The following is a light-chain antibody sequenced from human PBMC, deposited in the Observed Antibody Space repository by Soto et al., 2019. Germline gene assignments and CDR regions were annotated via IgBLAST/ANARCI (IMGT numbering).Light chain of an antibody. V-gene: IGLV1-44*01. CDR2: SNN. Sequence: QSVLTQPPSASGTPGQRVTISCSGSSSNIGSNTVNWYQQLPGTAPKLLIYSNNQRPSGVPGRFSGSKSGTSASLAISGLQSEDEADYYCAAWDDSLNGLVFGGWTKLTVL. J-gene: IGLJ2*01. CDR3: AAWDDSLNGLV. CDR1: SSNIGSNT.